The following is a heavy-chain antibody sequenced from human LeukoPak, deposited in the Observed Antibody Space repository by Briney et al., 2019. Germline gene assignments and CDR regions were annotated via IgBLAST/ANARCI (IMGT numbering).Heavy chain of an antibody. CDR3: ARVIGSSWSKYYFDY. D-gene: IGHD6-13*01. V-gene: IGHV5-51*01. CDR1: GYSFTSYW. CDR2: VFPGDSDT. Sequence: GESLKISCKGFGYSFTSYWIAWVRQMPGKDLEWMGIVFPGDSDTRYSPSFQGQVTISADKSINTAFLQWSSLRASDTAIYYCARVIGSSWSKYYFDYWGQGTLVTVSS. J-gene: IGHJ4*02.